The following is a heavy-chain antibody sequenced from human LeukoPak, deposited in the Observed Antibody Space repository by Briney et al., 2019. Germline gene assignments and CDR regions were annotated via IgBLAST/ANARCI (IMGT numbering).Heavy chain of an antibody. CDR2: IYHSGST. V-gene: IGHV4-4*02. Sequence: PSGTLSLTCAVSGGSISSSNWWSWVRQPPGKGLEWIGSIYHSGSTYYNPSLKSRVTISVDTSENQFSLKLSSVTAADTAVYYCARGTGIAAPLGYWGQGTLVTVSS. D-gene: IGHD6-13*01. J-gene: IGHJ4*02. CDR3: ARGTGIAAPLGY. CDR1: GGSISSSNW.